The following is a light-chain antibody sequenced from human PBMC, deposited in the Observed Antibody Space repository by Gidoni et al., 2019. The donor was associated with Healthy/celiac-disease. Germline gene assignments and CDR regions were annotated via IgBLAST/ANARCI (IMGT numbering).Light chain of an antibody. CDR1: SLRSYY. Sequence: SAVSVALGQTVRITCQGDSLRSYYASWYQQKPGQAPVLVIYGKNNRPSGIPDRFSGSSSGNTASLTITGAQAEDEADYYCNSRDSSGNHLEVFGGGTKLTVL. CDR3: NSRDSSGNHLEV. CDR2: GKN. J-gene: IGLJ2*01. V-gene: IGLV3-19*01.